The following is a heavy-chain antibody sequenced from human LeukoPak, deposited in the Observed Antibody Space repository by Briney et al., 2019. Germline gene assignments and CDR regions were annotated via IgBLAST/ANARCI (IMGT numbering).Heavy chain of an antibody. D-gene: IGHD2-2*01. J-gene: IGHJ4*02. CDR3: ARGNIVVVPAAMSHFDY. Sequence: ASVKVSCKASGYTFTGYYMHWVRQAPGQGLEWMGWINPNSGGTNYAQKFQGRVTMTRDTSISTACMELSRLRSDDTAVYYCARGNIVVVPAAMSHFDYWGQGTLVTVSS. CDR2: INPNSGGT. V-gene: IGHV1-2*02. CDR1: GYTFTGYY.